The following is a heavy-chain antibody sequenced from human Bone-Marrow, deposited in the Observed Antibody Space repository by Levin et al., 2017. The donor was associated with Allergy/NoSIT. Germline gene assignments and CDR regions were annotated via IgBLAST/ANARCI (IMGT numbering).Heavy chain of an antibody. J-gene: IGHJ6*02. CDR3: ARGKVAGSYQFDYYYYYGMDV. CDR2: ISSSSSYI. D-gene: IGHD3-10*01. Sequence: GESLKISCAASGFTFSSYSMNWVRQAPGKGLEWVSSISSSSSYIYYADSVKGRFTISRDNAKNSLYLQMNSLRAEDTAVYYCARGKVAGSYQFDYYYYYGMDVWGQGTTVTVSS. V-gene: IGHV3-21*01. CDR1: GFTFSSYS.